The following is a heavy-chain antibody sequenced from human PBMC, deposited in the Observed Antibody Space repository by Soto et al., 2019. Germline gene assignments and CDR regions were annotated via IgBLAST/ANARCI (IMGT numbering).Heavy chain of an antibody. CDR2: VSPNSGGT. CDR3: ARSTKYSSSLSNLDY. CDR1: GYTFTGYY. V-gene: IGHV1-2*02. Sequence: GASVKVSCKASGYTFTGYYMHWVRQAPGQGLEWMGWVSPNSGGTNYAQKFQGRVTMTRDTSISTAYMELSRLRSDDTAVYYCARSTKYSSSLSNLDYWGQGTLVTVSS. D-gene: IGHD6-13*01. J-gene: IGHJ4*02.